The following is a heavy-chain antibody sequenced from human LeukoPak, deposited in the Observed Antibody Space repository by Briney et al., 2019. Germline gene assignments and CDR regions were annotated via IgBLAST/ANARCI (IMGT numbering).Heavy chain of an antibody. Sequence: PSETLSLTCAVSGYSISSGHCWGWIRQPPGKGLEWIGSIYHSGSTYYNPSLKSRVTISVDTSKNQFSLKVNSVTAADTAVYYCGRAQGATDYWGQGTLVTVSS. D-gene: IGHD1-26*01. V-gene: IGHV4-38-2*01. CDR3: GRAQGATDY. J-gene: IGHJ4*02. CDR1: GYSISSGHC. CDR2: IYHSGST.